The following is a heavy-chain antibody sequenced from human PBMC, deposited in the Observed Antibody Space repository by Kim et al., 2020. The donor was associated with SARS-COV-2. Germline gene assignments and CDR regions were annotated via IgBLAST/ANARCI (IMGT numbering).Heavy chain of an antibody. Sequence: YADSVKGRFTVSRDNSKNSLYLQMNSLRAEDTAVYYCARGRGSYYYYVDYWGQGTLVTVSS. J-gene: IGHJ4*02. CDR3: ARGRGSYYYYVDY. V-gene: IGHV3-48*03. D-gene: IGHD1-26*01.